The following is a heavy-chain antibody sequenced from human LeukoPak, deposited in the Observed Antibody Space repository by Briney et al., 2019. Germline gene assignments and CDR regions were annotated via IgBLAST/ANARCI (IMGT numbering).Heavy chain of an antibody. CDR1: GFTFSSYW. CDR2: IKQDGSEK. D-gene: IGHD2-2*01. CDR3: ASLGYCSSTSCLRYYYYGMDV. Sequence: QSGGSLRLSCAASGFTFSSYWMSWVRQAPGKGLEWVANIKQDGSEKYYVDSVKGRFTISRDNAKNSLYLQMNSLRAEDTAVYYCASLGYCSSTSCLRYYYYGMDVWGQGTTVTASS. V-gene: IGHV3-7*01. J-gene: IGHJ6*02.